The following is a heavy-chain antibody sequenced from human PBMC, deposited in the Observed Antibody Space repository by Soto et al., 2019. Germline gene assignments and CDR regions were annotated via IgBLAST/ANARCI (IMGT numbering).Heavy chain of an antibody. D-gene: IGHD3-10*02. CDR2: ISSSGSTI. Sequence: GGSLRLSCAASGFNFRGEAMTWVRQAPGKGLEWVSYISSSGSTIYYADSVKGRFTISRDNAKNSLYLQMNSLRAEDTAVYYCGRVHYYYGMDVWGQGTTVTVSS. J-gene: IGHJ6*02. CDR1: GFNFRGEA. CDR3: GRVHYYYGMDV. V-gene: IGHV3-48*03.